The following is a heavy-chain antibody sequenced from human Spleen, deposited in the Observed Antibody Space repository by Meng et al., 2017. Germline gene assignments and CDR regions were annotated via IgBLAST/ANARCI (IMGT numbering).Heavy chain of an antibody. CDR2: INLNSGGT. CDR1: GYTFTGYY. CDR3: ARVAATYYYDSSGYSDDY. Sequence: ASVKVSCKASGYTFTGYYMHWVRQAPGQGLEWMGWINLNSGGTNYAQKFQGRVTMTRDTSISTAYMELSRLRSDDTAVYYCARVAATYYYDSSGYSDDYWGQGTLVTVSS. D-gene: IGHD3-22*01. V-gene: IGHV1-2*02. J-gene: IGHJ4*02.